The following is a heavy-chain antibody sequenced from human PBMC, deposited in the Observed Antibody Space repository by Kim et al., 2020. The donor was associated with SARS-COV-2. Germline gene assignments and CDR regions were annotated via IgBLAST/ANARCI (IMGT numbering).Heavy chain of an antibody. CDR2: IYYSGST. V-gene: IGHV4-31*03. Sequence: SETLSLTCTVSGGSISSGGYYWSWIRQHPGKGLEWIGYIYYSGSTYYNPSLKSRVTISVDTSKNQFSLKLSSVTAADTAVYYCARMDTAMVGYYYYYYYGMDVWGQGTTVTVSS. CDR3: ARMDTAMVGYYYYYYYGMDV. J-gene: IGHJ6*02. CDR1: GGSISSGGYY. D-gene: IGHD5-18*01.